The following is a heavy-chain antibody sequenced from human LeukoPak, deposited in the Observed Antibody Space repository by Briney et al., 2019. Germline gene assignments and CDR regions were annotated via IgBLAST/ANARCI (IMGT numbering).Heavy chain of an antibody. CDR1: GYGFSSYW. Sequence: GESLNISCKGAGYGFSSYWIGWVRQMPGKGLEYMGIICPGDSDTRYSQSFQGQVTISADKSITTAYLQWSSLKASDTAMCYCARHTTVGGSLRSDYWGQGTLVSVSS. CDR3: ARHTTVGGSLRSDY. D-gene: IGHD4-23*01. V-gene: IGHV5-51*01. J-gene: IGHJ4*02. CDR2: ICPGDSDT.